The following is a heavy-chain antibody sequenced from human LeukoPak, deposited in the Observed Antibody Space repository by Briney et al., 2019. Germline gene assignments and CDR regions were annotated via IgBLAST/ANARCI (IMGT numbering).Heavy chain of an antibody. CDR3: ARMSLIVGATSNYYMDV. CDR1: GGSISSGSYY. J-gene: IGHJ6*03. D-gene: IGHD1-26*01. CDR2: IYTSGST. V-gene: IGHV4-61*02. Sequence: SETLSLTCTVSGGSISSGSYYWSWIRQPAGKGLEWIGRIYTSGSTNYNPSLKSRVTISVDTSKNQSSLKLSSVTAADTAVYYCARMSLIVGATSNYYMDVWGKGTTVTVSS.